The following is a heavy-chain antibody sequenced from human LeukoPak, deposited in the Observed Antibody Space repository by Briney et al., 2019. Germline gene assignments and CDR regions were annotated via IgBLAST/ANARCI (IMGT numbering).Heavy chain of an antibody. V-gene: IGHV1-69*13. J-gene: IGHJ4*02. Sequence: SVKVSCKASGGTFSSYAISWVRQAPGQGLEWMGGIIPIFGTANYAQKFQGRVTITADESTSTAYMELSSLRSEDTAAYYCARDLLRYSSGWYGYYFDYWGQGTLVTVSS. CDR1: GGTFSSYA. CDR3: ARDLLRYSSGWYGYYFDY. CDR2: IIPIFGTA. D-gene: IGHD6-19*01.